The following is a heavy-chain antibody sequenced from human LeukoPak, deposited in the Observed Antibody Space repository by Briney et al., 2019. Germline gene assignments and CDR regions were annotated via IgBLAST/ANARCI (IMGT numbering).Heavy chain of an antibody. D-gene: IGHD3-10*01. CDR2: IWYDGVNK. J-gene: IGHJ4*02. CDR1: GFTFSRYG. Sequence: GRSLRLSCAATGFTFSRYGMHWVRQAPGKGLEWVAAIWYDGVNKYYADSVKGRFTISRDNSKSTLYLQMNGLRAEDTAVYSCARDHNYYGSGSFTPFNYWGQGSLVAVSS. CDR3: ARDHNYYGSGSFTPFNY. V-gene: IGHV3-33*01.